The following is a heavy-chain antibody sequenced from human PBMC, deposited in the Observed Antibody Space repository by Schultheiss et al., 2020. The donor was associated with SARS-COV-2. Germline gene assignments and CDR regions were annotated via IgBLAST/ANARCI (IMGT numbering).Heavy chain of an antibody. V-gene: IGHV3-33*01. CDR2: IWYDGSNQ. CDR3: ARAVAGTRLFDY. CDR1: GFTFSSFG. J-gene: IGHJ4*02. Sequence: GGSLRLSCAASGFTFSSFGMHWVRQAPGKGLEWVAVIWYDGSNQYYADSVKGRFTISRDNAKNSLYLQMNSLRAEDTAVYYCARAVAGTRLFDYWGQGTLVTVSS. D-gene: IGHD6-19*01.